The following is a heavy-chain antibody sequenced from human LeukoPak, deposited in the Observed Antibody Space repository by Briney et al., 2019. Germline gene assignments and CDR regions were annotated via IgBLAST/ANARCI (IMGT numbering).Heavy chain of an antibody. V-gene: IGHV3-53*01. Sequence: GGSLRLSCAASGFTVSSNYMSWVRQAPGKGLEWVSGLYSGSNKYYADSVKGRFIVSRDNYKNTLYLQMTSLRAEDTAVYYCATSGGDRSADAFDIWGQGTMVTLSS. CDR3: ATSGGDRSADAFDI. CDR2: LYSGSNK. CDR1: GFTVSSNY. J-gene: IGHJ3*02. D-gene: IGHD2-21*02.